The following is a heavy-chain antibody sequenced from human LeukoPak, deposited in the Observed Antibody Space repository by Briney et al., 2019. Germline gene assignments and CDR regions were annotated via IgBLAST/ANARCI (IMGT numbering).Heavy chain of an antibody. Sequence: GGSLRLSCAASGFTFSSYSMNWVRQAPGKGLEWVSSISSSSSYIYYADSVKGRFTISRDNAKNSLYLQMNSLRAEDTAVYYCAGPLYCSGGSCYSPPFDYWGQGTLVTVSS. CDR3: AGPLYCSGGSCYSPPFDY. V-gene: IGHV3-21*01. CDR1: GFTFSSYS. CDR2: ISSSSSYI. D-gene: IGHD2-15*01. J-gene: IGHJ4*02.